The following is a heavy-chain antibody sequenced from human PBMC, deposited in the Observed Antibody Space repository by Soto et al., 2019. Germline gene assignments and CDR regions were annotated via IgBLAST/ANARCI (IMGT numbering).Heavy chain of an antibody. CDR1: GFDFTTNC. V-gene: IGHV3-53*01. CDR3: VRDKRTISGIFPGY. J-gene: IGHJ4*02. D-gene: IGHD1-1*01. Sequence: GSLRLSCVGSGFDFTTNCMRWVRQGPGKGLECVSIVCTGGSTHYADSVKGRFTISRDSSKNTVHLQMNNVRAEDTAVYYCVRDKRTISGIFPGYWGQGTQVTVSS. CDR2: VCTGGST.